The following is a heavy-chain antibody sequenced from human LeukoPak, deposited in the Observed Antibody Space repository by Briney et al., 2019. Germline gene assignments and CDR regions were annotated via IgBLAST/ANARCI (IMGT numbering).Heavy chain of an antibody. CDR3: ARHTFYDSRTYPLDN. Sequence: PSETLSLTCTVSGGSIISYYWRWIRQPPGKGLEWVAYIYYSGSTNYNPSLKSRVTISVDTSKSQFSLKMSSVTAADTAVYYCARHTFYDSRTYPLDNGGPGTLVTVSS. CDR2: IYYSGST. J-gene: IGHJ4*02. D-gene: IGHD3-22*01. V-gene: IGHV4-59*08. CDR1: GGSIISYY.